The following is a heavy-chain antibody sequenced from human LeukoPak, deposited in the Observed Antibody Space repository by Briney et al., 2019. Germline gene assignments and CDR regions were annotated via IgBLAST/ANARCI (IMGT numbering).Heavy chain of an antibody. V-gene: IGHV4-30-4*01. CDR3: ARDSGYSYGPFDY. J-gene: IGHJ4*02. Sequence: PSQTLSLTCTVSGGSISSGDYYWSWIRQPPGKGLEWIGYIYYSGSTYYNPSPKSRVTISVDTSKNQFSLKLSSVTAAGTAVYYCARDSGYSYGPFDYWGQGTLVTVSS. D-gene: IGHD5-18*01. CDR2: IYYSGST. CDR1: GGSISSGDYY.